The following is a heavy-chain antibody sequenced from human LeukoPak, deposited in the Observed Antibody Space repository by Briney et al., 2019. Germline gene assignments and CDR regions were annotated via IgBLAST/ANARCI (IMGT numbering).Heavy chain of an antibody. D-gene: IGHD3-10*01. V-gene: IGHV1-2*02. CDR2: INPHSGVP. CDR1: GYTFTGYY. Sequence: GASVKVSCKASGYTFTGYYIHWVRQAPGQGLEWMGWINPHSGVPKYAQKFQGRVTMTGDTSSSTAYMEMTSLKSDDTAFYYCANSMGFGFGAISEGDHWGQGTLVTVSS. CDR3: ANSMGFGFGAISEGDH. J-gene: IGHJ4*02.